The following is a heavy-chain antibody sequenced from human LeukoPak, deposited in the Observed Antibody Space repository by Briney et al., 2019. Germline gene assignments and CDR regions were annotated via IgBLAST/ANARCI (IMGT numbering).Heavy chain of an antibody. Sequence: GASVKVSCKVSGYTLSELSMHWVRQAPGKGLEWMGGFDPEDDERIYAQKFQGRVTMTEDTSTDTAYMELSSLRSEDTAIYYGATELRSGYFDYWGQGTLVTVSS. CDR2: FDPEDDER. CDR3: ATELRSGYFDY. D-gene: IGHD3-22*01. CDR1: GYTLSELS. V-gene: IGHV1-24*01. J-gene: IGHJ4*02.